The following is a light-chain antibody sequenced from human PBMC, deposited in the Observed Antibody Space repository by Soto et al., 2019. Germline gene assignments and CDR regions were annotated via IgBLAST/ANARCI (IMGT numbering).Light chain of an antibody. CDR3: QQSYRTLRT. J-gene: IGKJ1*01. Sequence: DIQMTQSPSSLSASVGDRVTITCRASQSISSYVNWYQQKPGKAPKLLIYAASSLQSGVPSRFSGSGSGTDFTLTISSLQPEDFATYYCQQSYRTLRTFGQGTKVDIK. CDR1: QSISSY. V-gene: IGKV1-39*01. CDR2: AAS.